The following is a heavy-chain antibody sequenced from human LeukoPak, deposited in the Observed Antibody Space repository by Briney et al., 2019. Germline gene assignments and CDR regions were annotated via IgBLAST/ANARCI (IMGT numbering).Heavy chain of an antibody. V-gene: IGHV4-34*01. CDR3: ARGGVRGVIIGWFDP. J-gene: IGHJ5*02. CDR2: INHSGST. CDR1: GGSFSGYY. D-gene: IGHD3-10*01. Sequence: SETLSLTCAVYGGSFSGYYWSWIRQPPGKGLEWIGEINHSGSTNYNPSLKSRVTISVDTSKNQFSLRLSSVTAADTAVYYCARGGVRGVIIGWFDPWGQGTLVTVSS.